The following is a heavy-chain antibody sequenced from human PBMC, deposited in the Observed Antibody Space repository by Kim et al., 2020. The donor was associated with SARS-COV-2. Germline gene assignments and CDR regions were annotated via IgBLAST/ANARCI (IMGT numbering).Heavy chain of an antibody. J-gene: IGHJ4*02. CDR3: SSYGSGRLKGFDY. CDR2: IYSGGSST. D-gene: IGHD3-10*01. CDR1: GFTFSSYA. V-gene: IGHV3-23*03. Sequence: GGSLRLSCAASGFTFSSYAMSWVRQAPGKGLEWVSVIYSGGSSTYYADSVKGRFTISRDNSKNTLYLQMNSLRAEDTAVYYCSSYGSGRLKGFDYWGQGTLVTVSS.